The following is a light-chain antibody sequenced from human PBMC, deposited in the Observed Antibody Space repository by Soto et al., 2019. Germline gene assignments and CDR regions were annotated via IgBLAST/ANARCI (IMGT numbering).Light chain of an antibody. CDR1: RSDIGAYNF. CDR2: DVS. CDR3: TSWTTSTTMI. J-gene: IGLJ2*01. V-gene: IGLV2-14*03. Sequence: QSALTQPDSVSGSPGQSITITCTGTRSDIGAYNFVSWYQQHPGEVPKLMLYDVSIRPSGVSNRFSGSKSGNTASLTISGLQAEDEADYYCTSWTTSTTMIFGGGTKVTVL.